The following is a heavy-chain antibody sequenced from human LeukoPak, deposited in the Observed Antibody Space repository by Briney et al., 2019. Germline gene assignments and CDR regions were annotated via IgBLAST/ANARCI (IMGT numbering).Heavy chain of an antibody. V-gene: IGHV3-23*01. D-gene: IGHD1-14*01. CDR2: ISNSGGST. CDR1: GFTFNNFA. Sequence: GWSLRLSCAASGFTFNNFAMSWVRQAPGKGLEWVSTISNSGGSTYYADSVKGRFTISRDDSENTLYLQMNSLRAEDTAVYYCAKATGYLLWGQGTLVTVSS. J-gene: IGHJ4*02. CDR3: AKATGYLL.